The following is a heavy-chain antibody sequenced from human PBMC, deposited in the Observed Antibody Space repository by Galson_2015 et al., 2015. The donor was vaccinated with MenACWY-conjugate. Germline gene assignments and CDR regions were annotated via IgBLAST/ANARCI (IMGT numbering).Heavy chain of an antibody. CDR1: GFTFSNYA. CDR2: LSGSGDKT. V-gene: IGHV3-23*01. J-gene: IGHJ5*02. D-gene: IGHD1-1*01. CDR3: AKAQSIGSRVRYNYVDP. Sequence: SLRLSCAASGFTFSNYAMGWVRQASGKGLEWVSGLSGSGDKTFYEESVKGRFTISRDNSKNTLHLQMSSLRAEDTAVYYCAKAQSIGSRVRYNYVDPWGQGALVTVSS.